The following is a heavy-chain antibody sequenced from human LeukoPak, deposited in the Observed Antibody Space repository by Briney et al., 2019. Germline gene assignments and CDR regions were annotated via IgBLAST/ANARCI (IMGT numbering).Heavy chain of an antibody. J-gene: IGHJ4*02. D-gene: IGHD6-6*01. Sequence: GGSLRLSCAASGFTFDDYAMHWVRQAPGKGLEWVSGISWKSGSIGYADSVKGRFTISRDNAKNSLYLQMNSLRAEDTALYYCAKGGIAARPLDYWGQGTLVTVSS. V-gene: IGHV3-9*01. CDR2: ISWKSGSI. CDR1: GFTFDDYA. CDR3: AKGGIAARPLDY.